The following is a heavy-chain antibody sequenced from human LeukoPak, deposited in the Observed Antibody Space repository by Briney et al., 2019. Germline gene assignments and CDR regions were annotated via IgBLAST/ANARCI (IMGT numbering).Heavy chain of an antibody. J-gene: IGHJ6*03. V-gene: IGHV4-34*01. D-gene: IGHD6-19*01. Sequence: SETLSLTCAVYGGSFSGYYWSWIRQPPGKGLEWIGEINHSGSTNYNPSLKSRVTISVDTSKNQFSLKLSSVTAADTAVYYCARASGWYYYYYMDVWGKGTTVTISS. CDR2: INHSGST. CDR1: GGSFSGYY. CDR3: ARASGWYYYYYMDV.